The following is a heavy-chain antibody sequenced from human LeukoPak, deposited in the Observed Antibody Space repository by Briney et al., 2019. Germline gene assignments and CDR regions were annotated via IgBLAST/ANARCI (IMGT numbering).Heavy chain of an antibody. V-gene: IGHV3-7*01. CDR1: GFIFSNYW. J-gene: IGHJ5*02. D-gene: IGHD7-27*01. CDR2: IAQDGSDK. CDR3: AKSSLGWLDP. Sequence: GGSLRLSCAASGFIFSNYWMSWVRQAPGKGLEWVASIAQDGSDKFSVDSVKGRFTISRDNARNSIYLQMKSLRVEDTAVYYCAKSSLGWLDPWGQGALVTVSS.